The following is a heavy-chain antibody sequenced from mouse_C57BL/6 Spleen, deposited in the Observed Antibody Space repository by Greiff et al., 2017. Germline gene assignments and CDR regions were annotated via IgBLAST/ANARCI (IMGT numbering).Heavy chain of an antibody. V-gene: IGHV1-53*01. D-gene: IGHD2-2*01. CDR3: ARVGHDGWYFDV. CDR2: INPSYGGT. J-gene: IGHJ1*03. Sequence: QVQLQQSGTELVKPGASVKLSCKASGYTFTSYWMHWVKQRPGQGLEWIGNINPSYGGTNYNEKFKSKATLTVDKSSSTAYMQLSSLTSEDSAVNYCARVGHDGWYFDVWGTGTTVTVSS. CDR1: GYTFTSYW.